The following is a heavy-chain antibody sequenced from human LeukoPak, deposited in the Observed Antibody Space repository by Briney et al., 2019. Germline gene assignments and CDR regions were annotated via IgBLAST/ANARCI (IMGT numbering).Heavy chain of an antibody. Sequence: GSSVNVSCKASGYTVTGCYMHGLGQAAGQELEGMGSINSNRGGTNYAQKFQGRVTMTRDTSISTAYMELSRLRSDDTAVYYCARELERGYDWFDYWGQGTLVTVSS. CDR1: GYTVTGCY. CDR2: INSNRGGT. D-gene: IGHD5-12*01. V-gene: IGHV1-2*02. J-gene: IGHJ4*02. CDR3: ARELERGYDWFDY.